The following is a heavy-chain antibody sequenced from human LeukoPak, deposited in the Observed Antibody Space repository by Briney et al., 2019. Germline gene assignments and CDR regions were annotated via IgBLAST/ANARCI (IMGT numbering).Heavy chain of an antibody. J-gene: IGHJ1*01. CDR3: ATYSSNNAREFQY. CDR1: GFTFSSYS. V-gene: IGHV3-21*01. Sequence: PGGSLRLSCAASGFTFSSYSMNWVRQAPGKGLEWVSSISSSSSYIYYTDSVKGRFTISRDNAKNSLYLQMRSLRAEDTAVYYCATYSSNNAREFQYWGQGTLVTVSS. D-gene: IGHD2-8*01. CDR2: ISSSSSYI.